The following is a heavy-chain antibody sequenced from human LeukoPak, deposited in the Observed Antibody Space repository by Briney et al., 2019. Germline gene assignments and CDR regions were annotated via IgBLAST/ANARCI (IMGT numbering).Heavy chain of an antibody. J-gene: IGHJ4*02. CDR2: IKQDGTEI. V-gene: IGHV3-7*01. Sequence: GGSLRLSCAASGLTFSSHWMSWVRQAPGKGPEWVANIKQDGTEIYYVDSVKGRFTISRDNAKNSLYLQMNSLRDEDTAVYYCARDKVVGATFFDYWGQGTLVTVSS. CDR1: GLTFSSHW. D-gene: IGHD1-26*01. CDR3: ARDKVVGATFFDY.